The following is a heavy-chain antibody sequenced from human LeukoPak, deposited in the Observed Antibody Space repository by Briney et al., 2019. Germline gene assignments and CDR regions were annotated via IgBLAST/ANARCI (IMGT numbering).Heavy chain of an antibody. V-gene: IGHV3-66*01. CDR3: AKSHYAGIAY. CDR1: GFTVSSSY. Sequence: GGSLRLSCAASGFTVSSSYMTWVRQAPGEGLEWVSVTYGDDGTYYADSVKGRFVVSRDISKNTLYLQMNSLRAEDTALYYCAKSHYAGIAYWGQGTLVTVSS. J-gene: IGHJ4*02. CDR2: TYGDDGT. D-gene: IGHD4-23*01.